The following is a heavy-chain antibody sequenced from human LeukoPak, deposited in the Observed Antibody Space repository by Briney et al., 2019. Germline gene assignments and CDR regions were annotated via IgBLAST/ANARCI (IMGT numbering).Heavy chain of an antibody. CDR3: ARGRLRFLEWLAGHDVFDI. D-gene: IGHD3-3*01. J-gene: IGHJ3*02. V-gene: IGHV4-34*01. CDR2: INHSGST. CDR1: GGSFSGYY. Sequence: PSETLSLTCAVYGGSFSGYYWSWIRQPPGKGLEWIGEINHSGSTNYNPSLKSRVTISVDTSKNQFSLKLSSVTAADTAVYYCARGRLRFLEWLAGHDVFDIWGQGTMVTVSS.